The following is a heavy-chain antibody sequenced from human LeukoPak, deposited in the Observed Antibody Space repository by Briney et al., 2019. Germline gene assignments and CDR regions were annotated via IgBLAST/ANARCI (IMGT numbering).Heavy chain of an antibody. CDR2: IIPIFGTA. CDR1: GGTFSSYA. J-gene: IGHJ6*03. Sequence: SVKVSCKASGGTFSSYAISWVRQAPGQGLEWMGGIIPIFGTANYAQKFQGRVTITTDESTSTAYMELSSLRSEDTAVYYCARDRDSSSSGNYYYYYTDVWGKGTTVTVSS. D-gene: IGHD6-6*01. CDR3: ARDRDSSSSGNYYYYYTDV. V-gene: IGHV1-69*05.